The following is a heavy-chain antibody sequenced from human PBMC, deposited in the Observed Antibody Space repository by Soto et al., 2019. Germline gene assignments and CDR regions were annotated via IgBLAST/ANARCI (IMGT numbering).Heavy chain of an antibody. CDR3: ARDSRGYYDSSGRYHYYYYGMDV. CDR2: IYYSGST. V-gene: IGHV4-31*03. J-gene: IGHJ6*02. D-gene: IGHD3-22*01. CDR1: GGSISSGGYY. Sequence: LSLTCTVSGGSISSGGYYWSWIRQHPGKGLEWIGYIYYSGSTYYNPSLKSRVAISVDTSKNQFSLKLSSVTAADTAVYYCARDSRGYYDSSGRYHYYYYGMDVWGQGTTVTVSS.